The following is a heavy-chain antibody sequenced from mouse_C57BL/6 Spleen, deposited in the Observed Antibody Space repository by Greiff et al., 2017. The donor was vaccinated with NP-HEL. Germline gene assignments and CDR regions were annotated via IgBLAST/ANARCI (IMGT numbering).Heavy chain of an antibody. CDR1: GFTFSDYY. V-gene: IGHV5-16*01. Sequence: DVKLVESEGGLVQPGSSMKLSCTASGFTFSDYYMAWVRQVPEKGLEWVANINYDGSSTYYLDSLKSRFIISRDNAKNILYLQMSSLKSEDTATYYCAREGVRLAMDYWGQGTSVTVSS. CDR2: INYDGSST. CDR3: AREGVRLAMDY. D-gene: IGHD2-14*01. J-gene: IGHJ4*01.